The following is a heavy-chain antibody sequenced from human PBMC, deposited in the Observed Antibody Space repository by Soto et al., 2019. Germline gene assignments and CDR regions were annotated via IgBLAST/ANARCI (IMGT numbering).Heavy chain of an antibody. CDR1: GFTFTSSA. CDR3: AADPQTYCSGGSCLGAEYFQH. Sequence: GASVKVSCKASGFTFTSSAVQWVRQARGQRLEWIGWIVVGSGNTNYAQKFQERVTITRDMSTSTAYMELSSLRSEDTAVYYCAADPQTYCSGGSCLGAEYFQHWGQGTLVTVSS. D-gene: IGHD2-15*01. J-gene: IGHJ1*01. V-gene: IGHV1-58*01. CDR2: IVVGSGNT.